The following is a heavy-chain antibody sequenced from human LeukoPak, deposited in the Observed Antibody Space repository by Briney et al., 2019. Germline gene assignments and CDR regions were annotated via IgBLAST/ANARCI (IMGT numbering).Heavy chain of an antibody. J-gene: IGHJ4*02. CDR1: GYTLTVYY. Sequence: ASVKVSCKASGYTLTVYYIHWVRQAPGQGLEWMGRINPNSGGTNYAQKLQGRVTMTRDTSISTAYMELSSLRSDDTAVYYCVRYESGGATYDYWGQGTLVTVSS. CDR2: INPNSGGT. V-gene: IGHV1-2*06. CDR3: VRYESGGATYDY. D-gene: IGHD2-15*01.